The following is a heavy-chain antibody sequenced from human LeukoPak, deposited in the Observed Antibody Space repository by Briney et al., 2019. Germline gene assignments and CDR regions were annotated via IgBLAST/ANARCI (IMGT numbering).Heavy chain of an antibody. CDR2: IYHSGST. CDR1: GGSFSGYY. D-gene: IGHD2-15*01. J-gene: IGHJ5*02. V-gene: IGHV4-34*01. Sequence: SETLSLTCAVYGGSFSGYYWSWIRQPPGKGLEWIGSIYHSGSTYYNPSLKSRVTISVDTSKNQFSLKLSSVTAADTAVYYCARDCSGGSCYGNWFDPWGQGTLVTVSS. CDR3: ARDCSGGSCYGNWFDP.